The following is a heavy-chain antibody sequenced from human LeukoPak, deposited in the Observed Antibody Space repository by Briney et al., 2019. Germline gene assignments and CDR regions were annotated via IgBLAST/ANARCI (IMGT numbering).Heavy chain of an antibody. J-gene: IGHJ4*02. CDR1: GFTFTKYS. V-gene: IGHV3-23*01. D-gene: IGHD2-15*01. Sequence: PGGSLRLSCAASGFTFTKYSMSWVRQAPGKGLEWVSGMDWSGGSIYYADSVKGRFTISRDNSKASLYLQMNSLRAEDTAVCYCAREDRGTLDYWGQGTLVTVSS. CDR2: MDWSGGSI. CDR3: AREDRGTLDY.